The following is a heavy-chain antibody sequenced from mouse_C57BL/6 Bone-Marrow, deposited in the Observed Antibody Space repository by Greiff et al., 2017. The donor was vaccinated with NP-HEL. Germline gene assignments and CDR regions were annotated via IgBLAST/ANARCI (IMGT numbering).Heavy chain of an antibody. Sequence: EVQRVESGGGLVKPGGSLKLSCAASGFTFSSYTMSWVRQTPEKRLEWVATISGGGGNTYYPDSVKGRFTISRDNAKNTLYLQMSSLRSEDTALYYCARHYSNYVVRAMDYWGQGTSVTVSS. CDR1: GFTFSSYT. D-gene: IGHD2-5*01. J-gene: IGHJ4*01. CDR3: ARHYSNYVVRAMDY. V-gene: IGHV5-9*01. CDR2: ISGGGGNT.